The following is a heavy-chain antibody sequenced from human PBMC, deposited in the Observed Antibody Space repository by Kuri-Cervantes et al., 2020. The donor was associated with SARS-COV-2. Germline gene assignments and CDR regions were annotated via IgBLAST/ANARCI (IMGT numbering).Heavy chain of an antibody. CDR1: GGSISSNSYY. D-gene: IGHD5-18*01. J-gene: IGHJ4*02. CDR2: INYRGST. V-gene: IGHV4-39*01. CDR3: ARGVVDTAMAYYFDY. Sequence: GSLRLSCTVSGGSISSNSYYWGWIRQPPGKGLEWIGNINYRGSTYYNPSLKSRVTISVDTSKNQFSLKLSSVTAADTAVYYCARGVVDTAMAYYFDYWGQGTLVTVSS.